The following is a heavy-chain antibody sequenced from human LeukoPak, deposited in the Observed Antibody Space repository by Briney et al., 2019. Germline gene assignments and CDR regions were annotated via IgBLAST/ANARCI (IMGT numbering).Heavy chain of an antibody. D-gene: IGHD2-2*01. CDR3: ARDFRSTAPFGDYYYYMDV. V-gene: IGHV1-69*13. CDR1: GGTFSSYA. Sequence: GASVKVSCKASGGTFSSYAISWVRQAPGQGLEWMEGIIPIFGTANYAQKFQGRVTITADESTSTAYMELSSLRSEDTAVYYCARDFRSTAPFGDYYYYMDVWGKGTTVTVSS. J-gene: IGHJ6*03. CDR2: IIPIFGTA.